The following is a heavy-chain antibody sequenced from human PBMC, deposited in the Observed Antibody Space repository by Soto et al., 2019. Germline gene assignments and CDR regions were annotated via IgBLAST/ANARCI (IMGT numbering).Heavy chain of an antibody. CDR3: ARDVKARIWFDP. D-gene: IGHD3-10*01. CDR2: IYYSGST. J-gene: IGHJ5*02. V-gene: IGHV4-31*03. Sequence: PSETLSLTCTVSGGSISSGGYYWSWIRQHPGKGLEWIGYIYYSGSTYYNPSLKSRVTISVDTSKNQFSLKLSSVTAADTAVYYCARDVKARIWFDPWGQGTLVTVSS. CDR1: GGSISSGGYY.